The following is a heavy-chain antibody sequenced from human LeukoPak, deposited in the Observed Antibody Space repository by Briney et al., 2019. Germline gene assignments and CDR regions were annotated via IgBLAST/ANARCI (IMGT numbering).Heavy chain of an antibody. CDR2: IYTSGST. CDR3: AREKRSITMVRGVIRPTPYYFDY. J-gene: IGHJ4*02. Sequence: PSETLSLTCTVSGGSISSYYWSWIRQPAGKGLEWIGRIYTSGSTNYNPSLKSRVTMSVDTSKNQFSLKLSSVTAADTAVYCCAREKRSITMVRGVIRPTPYYFDYWGQGTLVTVSS. V-gene: IGHV4-4*07. CDR1: GGSISSYY. D-gene: IGHD3-10*01.